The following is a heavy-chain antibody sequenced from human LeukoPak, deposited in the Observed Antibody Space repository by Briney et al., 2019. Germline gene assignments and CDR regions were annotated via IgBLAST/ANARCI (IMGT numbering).Heavy chain of an antibody. CDR2: MDPQNGNT. CDR1: GYVFTSYG. CDR3: VRGLYSGYKITEFDP. V-gene: IGHV1-8*01. D-gene: IGHD5-12*01. Sequence: VASVTVSYKASGYVFTSYGINWVRQATGQGREWMGWMDPQNGNTGSAQKFQGRVTMTRDTSMSTAYMELSSLTSEDTAVYYCVRGLYSGYKITEFDPWGQGTLVTVSS. J-gene: IGHJ5*02.